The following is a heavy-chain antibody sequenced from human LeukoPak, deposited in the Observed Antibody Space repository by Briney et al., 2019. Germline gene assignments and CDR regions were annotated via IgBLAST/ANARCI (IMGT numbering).Heavy chain of an antibody. D-gene: IGHD2-15*01. CDR3: ASDSCSGGSCLDY. CDR2: IIPIFGTA. V-gene: IGHV1-69*01. Sequence: SVKVSCKASGGTFSSYAISWVRQAPGQGLEWMGGIIPIFGTANYAQKFQGRVTITADESTSTAYMGLSSLRSEDTAVYYCASDSCSGGSCLDYWGQGTLVTVSS. J-gene: IGHJ4*02. CDR1: GGTFSSYA.